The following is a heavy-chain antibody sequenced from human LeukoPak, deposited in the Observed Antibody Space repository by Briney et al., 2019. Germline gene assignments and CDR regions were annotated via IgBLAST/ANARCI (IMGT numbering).Heavy chain of an antibody. CDR3: GGGTYPYY. CDR2: INSDGSST. Sequence: GGSLRLSCAASGFTLSSYSMNWVRQAPGKGLVWVSRINSDGSSTSYADSVKGRFTISRDNAKNTLFLQMNSLSADDTAVYYCGGGTYPYYWGQGALVTVSS. CDR1: GFTLSSYS. V-gene: IGHV3-74*01. D-gene: IGHD2-15*01. J-gene: IGHJ4*02.